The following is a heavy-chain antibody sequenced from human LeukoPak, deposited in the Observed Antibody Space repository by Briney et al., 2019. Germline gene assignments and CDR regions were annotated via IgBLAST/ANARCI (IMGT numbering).Heavy chain of an antibody. CDR3: ARLRGLRFLEWLPSLYYGMDV. Sequence: SQTLSLTCAVSGGSISSGGYSWSWIRQPPGKGLEWIGYIYHSGSTYYNPSLKSRVTISVDTSKNQFSLKLSSVTAADTAVYYCARLRGLRFLEWLPSLYYGMDVWGQGTTVTVSS. J-gene: IGHJ6*02. V-gene: IGHV4-30-2*01. CDR2: IYHSGST. CDR1: GGSISSGGYS. D-gene: IGHD3-3*01.